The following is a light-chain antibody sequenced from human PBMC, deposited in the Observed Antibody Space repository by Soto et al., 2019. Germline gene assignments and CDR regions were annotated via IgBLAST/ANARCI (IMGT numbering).Light chain of an antibody. Sequence: DIQMTQSPSSLSASVGDRVTITCRASQSISNYLNWYQRKPGKAPKLLIFAASNLQSGVPSRFSGSGSGTDFTLTISSLQPEDFATYYCQESYNTLTFTLGPGTKVDIK. CDR2: AAS. J-gene: IGKJ3*01. V-gene: IGKV1-39*01. CDR3: QESYNTLTFT. CDR1: QSISNY.